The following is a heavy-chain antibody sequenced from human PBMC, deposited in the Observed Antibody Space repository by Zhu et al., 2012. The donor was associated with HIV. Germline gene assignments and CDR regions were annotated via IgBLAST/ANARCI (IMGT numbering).Heavy chain of an antibody. CDR1: NDSISIDYFY. CDR3: ARRTAAAFDF. CDR2: VYYSGIT. Sequence: QVQLQESGPGLMKPSETLSLTCTVSNDSISIDYFYWSWIRQPPGKGLEWIGSVYYSGITYYNSPLQSRVSVSVDTSKNQFFLKLTSVTAADTALYWCARRTAAAFDFWGQGNPGHRLF. D-gene: IGHD6-13*01. V-gene: IGHV4-39*01. J-gene: IGHJ4*02.